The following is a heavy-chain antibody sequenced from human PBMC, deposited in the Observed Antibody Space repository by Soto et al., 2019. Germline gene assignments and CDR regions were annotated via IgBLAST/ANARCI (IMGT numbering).Heavy chain of an antibody. CDR1: GYTFTSYG. CDR3: ARDALDCSGGTCYSVYYFDY. D-gene: IGHD2-15*01. Sequence: QVQLVQSGAEVKKPGASVKVSCKASGYTFTSYGMSWLRQAPGQGLEWMGWISAYNGNTNYAQKFQGRVTMTTDTSTSTAYRELRSLRSDDTAVYYCARDALDCSGGTCYSVYYFDYWGQGTLVTVSS. V-gene: IGHV1-18*01. J-gene: IGHJ4*02. CDR2: ISAYNGNT.